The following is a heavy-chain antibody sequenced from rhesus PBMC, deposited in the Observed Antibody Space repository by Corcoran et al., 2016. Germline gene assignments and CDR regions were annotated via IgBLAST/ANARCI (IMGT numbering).Heavy chain of an antibody. Sequence: QVQLQESGPGLVKPSETLSLTCAVSGGSISGGYDWSWIRPPPGKGREGVGYIYGSSGSTNYNPSLKNRVTISKDTSKNQFSLKLSSVTAADTAVYYCARSPGQRLVLGWENYFDYWGQGVLVTVSS. CDR1: GGSISGGYD. CDR2: IYGSSGST. D-gene: IGHD6S26*01. CDR3: ARSPGQRLVLGWENYFDY. J-gene: IGHJ4*01. V-gene: IGHV4-76*01.